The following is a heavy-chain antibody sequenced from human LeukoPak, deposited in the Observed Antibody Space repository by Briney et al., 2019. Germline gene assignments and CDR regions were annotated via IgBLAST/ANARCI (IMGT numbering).Heavy chain of an antibody. CDR1: GFTFDEYA. V-gene: IGHV3-43D*03. D-gene: IGHD3-3*01. CDR3: AKGAWSGFYYYYYMDV. Sequence: GGSLRLSCAASGFTFDEYAMHWVRQAPGKGLEWVSLISWDGGSTYYADSVKGRFTISRDNSKNSLYLQMNSLRAEDTALYYCAKGAWSGFYYYYYMDVWGKGTTVTVSS. J-gene: IGHJ6*03. CDR2: ISWDGGST.